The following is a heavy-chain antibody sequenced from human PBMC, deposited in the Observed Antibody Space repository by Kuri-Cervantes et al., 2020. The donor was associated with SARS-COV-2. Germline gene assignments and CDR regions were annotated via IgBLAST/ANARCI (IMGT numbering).Heavy chain of an antibody. Sequence: GGSLRLSCTVSGFSFSMYVMTWVRQAPGKGLEWVSSISHSGDITYYADSVKGRFTISRDNSKNTLYLQMNSLRAEDTAVYYCARGHSPGRWLQSGAFDIWGQGTMVTVSS. CDR3: ARGHSPGRWLQSGAFDI. J-gene: IGHJ3*02. CDR1: GFSFSMYV. D-gene: IGHD5-24*01. CDR2: ISHSGDIT. V-gene: IGHV3-23*01.